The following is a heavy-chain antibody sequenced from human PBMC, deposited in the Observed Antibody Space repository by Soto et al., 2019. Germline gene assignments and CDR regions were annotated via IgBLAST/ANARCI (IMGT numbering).Heavy chain of an antibody. D-gene: IGHD2-15*01. J-gene: IGHJ4*02. CDR2: FFIRGTT. V-gene: IGHV4-4*07. CDR1: GVSITSFF. CDR3: AADSGGGGRAFDY. Sequence: QVQIQESGPGLVKASDTLSLTCTVSGVSITSFFWNWVRQPAGGPLEWMGRFFIRGTTTYNPSLKSRLILSADTSKNQLSLKLTSVTAADTAVYYCAADSGGGGRAFDYWGQGTLATVSS.